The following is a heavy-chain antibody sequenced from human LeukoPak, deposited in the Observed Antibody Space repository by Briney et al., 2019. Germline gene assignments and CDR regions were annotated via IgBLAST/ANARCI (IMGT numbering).Heavy chain of an antibody. CDR1: GFTFSSHS. V-gene: IGHV3-21*01. CDR2: ISSSSSYI. CDR3: ASEIVVVPAAPKSDY. J-gene: IGHJ4*02. Sequence: GGSLRLSCAASGFTFSSHSMNWVRQAPGKGLEWVSSISSSSSYIYYADSVKGRFTISRDNAKNSLYLQMNSLRAEDTAVYYCASEIVVVPAAPKSDYWGQGTLVTVSS. D-gene: IGHD2-2*01.